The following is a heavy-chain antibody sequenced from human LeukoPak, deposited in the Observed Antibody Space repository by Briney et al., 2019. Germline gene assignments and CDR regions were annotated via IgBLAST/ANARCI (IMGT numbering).Heavy chain of an antibody. Sequence: GASVKVSCKASGYTFTGYYMHWVRQAPGQGLEWMGWINPNSGGTNYAQKFQGRVTMTRDTSISTAYMELSRLRSDDTAVYYCARDAPLFLGELLPGFDYWGQGTLVTVSS. CDR1: GYTFTGYY. D-gene: IGHD1-26*01. V-gene: IGHV1-2*02. J-gene: IGHJ4*02. CDR3: ARDAPLFLGELLPGFDY. CDR2: INPNSGGT.